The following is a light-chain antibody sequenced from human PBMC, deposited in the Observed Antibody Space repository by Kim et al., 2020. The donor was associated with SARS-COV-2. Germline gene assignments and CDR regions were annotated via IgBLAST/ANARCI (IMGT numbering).Light chain of an antibody. Sequence: SQSPGERAPRSCTASQSIGTDLAWYQHKPGQAPRLLIYHAFTRATGIPARISGSGSGTEFTLTISSLQSEDFAVYYCQQYNDWPLTFGGGTKVEI. V-gene: IGKV3D-15*01. CDR3: QQYNDWPLT. CDR2: HAF. CDR1: QSIGTD. J-gene: IGKJ4*01.